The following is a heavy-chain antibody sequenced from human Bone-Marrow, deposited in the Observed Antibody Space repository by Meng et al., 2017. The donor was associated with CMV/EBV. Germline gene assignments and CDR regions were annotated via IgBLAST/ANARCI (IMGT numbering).Heavy chain of an antibody. CDR3: ARAYCSSTSCSDY. CDR2: IYYSGST. D-gene: IGHD2-2*01. Sequence: SETLSLTCTVSGGSVSSGSYYWSWIRQPPGKGLEWIGYIYYSGSTNYNPSLKSRVTISVDTSKNQFSLKLSSVTAADTAVYYYARAYCSSTSCSDYWGQGTLVTVSS. CDR1: GGSVSSGSYY. J-gene: IGHJ4*02. V-gene: IGHV4-61*01.